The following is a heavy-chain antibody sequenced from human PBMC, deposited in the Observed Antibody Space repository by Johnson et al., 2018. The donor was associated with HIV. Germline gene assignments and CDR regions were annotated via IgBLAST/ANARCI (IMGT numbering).Heavy chain of an antibody. D-gene: IGHD4-17*01. CDR3: ARRTVTALFDI. Sequence: QVQLVESGGGLVKPGGSLRLSCVASGVIFSDYYMSWIRQAPGKGLEWVSYISSSGDIIRYADSVKGRFTISRDNAKNSLILQMNSLRDEDTAVYYCARRTVTALFDIWGQGTLVTVSS. CDR1: GVIFSDYY. V-gene: IGHV3-11*04. CDR2: ISSSGDII. J-gene: IGHJ3*02.